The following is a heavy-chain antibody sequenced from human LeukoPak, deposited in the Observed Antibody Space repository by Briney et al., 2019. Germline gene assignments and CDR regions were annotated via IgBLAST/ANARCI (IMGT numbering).Heavy chain of an antibody. Sequence: GGSLRLSCAAPGFTFSSYAMSWVRQAPGKGLEWGSAISGSGGGTYYADSVKGRFSISRDNSTNTLYLQKKSLRAEDTAVYYCAKAGRSWDFDYWGQGTLVTVSS. V-gene: IGHV3-23*01. D-gene: IGHD3-10*01. J-gene: IGHJ4*02. CDR1: GFTFSSYA. CDR2: ISGSGGGT. CDR3: AKAGRSWDFDY.